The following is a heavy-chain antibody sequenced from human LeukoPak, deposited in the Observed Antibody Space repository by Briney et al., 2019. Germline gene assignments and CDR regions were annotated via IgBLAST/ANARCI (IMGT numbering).Heavy chain of an antibody. J-gene: IGHJ4*02. D-gene: IGHD1/OR15-1a*01. CDR2: VYSSGTT. Sequence: SETLSLTCTDPGGSISGYHWSWIWQPVGKGLEYIGRVYSSGTTNYNHSLQSRVTMSADKAKNQVSLKLNTVTAADTAVYYCARSIIGTRSKFDYWGQGTLVSVSS. V-gene: IGHV4-4*07. CDR1: GGSISGYH. CDR3: ARSIIGTRSKFDY.